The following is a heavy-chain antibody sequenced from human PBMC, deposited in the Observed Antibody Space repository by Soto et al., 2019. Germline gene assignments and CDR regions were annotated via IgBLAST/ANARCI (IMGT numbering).Heavy chain of an antibody. V-gene: IGHV4-34*01. CDR1: GGSFSGYY. J-gene: IGHJ4*02. Sequence: SQTLSLTCAVYGGSFSGYYWSWIRQPPGKGLEWIGEINHSGSTNYNPSLKSRVTISVDTSKNQFSLKLSSVTAADTAVYYCASHYSNYDNYWGQGTLVTVSS. CDR2: INHSGST. CDR3: ASHYSNYDNY. D-gene: IGHD4-4*01.